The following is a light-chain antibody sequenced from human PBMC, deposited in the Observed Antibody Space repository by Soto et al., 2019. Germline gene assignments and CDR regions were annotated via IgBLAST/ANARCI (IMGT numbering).Light chain of an antibody. Sequence: SYELTQPSSVSVSPGQTARITCSGDILTKNYARWFQQKPGQAPLLVLYKDSERPSGIPERFSGSSSGTTVTLTISGAQVEDEADYYCYSAPDNYRVFGGGTQLTVL. V-gene: IGLV3-27*01. CDR1: ILTKNY. CDR2: KDS. CDR3: YSAPDNYRV. J-gene: IGLJ2*01.